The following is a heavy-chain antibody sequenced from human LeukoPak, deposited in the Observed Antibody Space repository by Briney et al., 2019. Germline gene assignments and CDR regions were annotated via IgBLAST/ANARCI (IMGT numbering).Heavy chain of an antibody. V-gene: IGHV1-46*01. CDR2: INPSGGNI. J-gene: IGHJ4*02. D-gene: IGHD6-13*01. CDR3: ARGGSVITATGTFF. Sequence: ASVKVSCKAPGYTFISYYMHWVRQAPGQGLEWMGIINPSGGNINYAQKFQGRVTVTRDTSTSTVYMELSSLRSEDTAVYYCARGGSVITATGTFFWGQGTLVTVSS. CDR1: GYTFISYY.